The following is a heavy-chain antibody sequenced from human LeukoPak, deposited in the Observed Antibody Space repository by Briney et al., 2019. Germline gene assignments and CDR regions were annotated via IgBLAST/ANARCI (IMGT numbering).Heavy chain of an antibody. V-gene: IGHV3-53*01. D-gene: IGHD3-22*01. J-gene: IGHJ3*02. Sequence: PGGSLRLSCAASGLSVSNNYMSWVRQAPGKGLEWVSVMYSGGSTYYADSVQGRFSISRDSSKNTVDLQMNSLRAEDTAVYYCARKYYYDSSGSDAFDIWGQGTMVTVSS. CDR3: ARKYYYDSSGSDAFDI. CDR2: MYSGGST. CDR1: GLSVSNNY.